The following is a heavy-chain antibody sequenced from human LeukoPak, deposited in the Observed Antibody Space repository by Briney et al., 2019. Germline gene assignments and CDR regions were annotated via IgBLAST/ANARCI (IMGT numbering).Heavy chain of an antibody. Sequence: SETLSPTCAVYGGSFSGYYWSWIRQPPGKGLEWIGEINHSGSTDYNPSRKSRVTISVDTSKNQFSLKLSSVTAADTAVYYCARGRTSSSITIFGVTLLTNNWFVPSGQGTLVTVSS. CDR1: GGSFSGYY. CDR3: ARGRTSSSITIFGVTLLTNNWFVP. CDR2: INHSGST. J-gene: IGHJ5*02. V-gene: IGHV4-34*01. D-gene: IGHD3-3*01.